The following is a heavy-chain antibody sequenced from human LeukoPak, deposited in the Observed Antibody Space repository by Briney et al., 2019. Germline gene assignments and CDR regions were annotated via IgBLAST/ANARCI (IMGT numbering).Heavy chain of an antibody. D-gene: IGHD6-19*01. Sequence: SQTLSLTCTVSGGSISSGGYYWSWIRQPPGKGLEWIGYIHYSGGTNYNPSLKSRVTISLDTSQSQFSLRLTSVTAADTAVYYCARNQWLAHDVFNIWGQGTMVTVSS. V-gene: IGHV4-61*08. CDR1: GGSISSGGYY. CDR3: ARNQWLAHDVFNI. CDR2: IHYSGGT. J-gene: IGHJ3*02.